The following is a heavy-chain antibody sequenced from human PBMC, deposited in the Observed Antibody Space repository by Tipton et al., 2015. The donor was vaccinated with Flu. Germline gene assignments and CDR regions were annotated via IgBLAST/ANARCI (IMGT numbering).Heavy chain of an antibody. J-gene: IGHJ1*01. CDR3: ARTPLVVESSGSYPDLEYFQY. CDR1: GFIFSSYS. V-gene: IGHV4-4*02. D-gene: IGHD6-19*01. CDR2: MYHSGST. Sequence: QVQLVQSGGGLVKPGGSLRLSCAASGFIFSSYSMSWVRQAPGKGLEWIGSMYHSGSTYYNPSLKSRVTISVDKSKNQLSLRLSSVTAADTAVYYCARTPLVVESSGSYPDLEYFQYWGQGTLVTVSS.